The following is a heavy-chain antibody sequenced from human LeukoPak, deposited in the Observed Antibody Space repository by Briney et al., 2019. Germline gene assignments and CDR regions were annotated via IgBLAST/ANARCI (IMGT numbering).Heavy chain of an antibody. Sequence: GGSLRLSCAASGITFRDHYMSWVRQAPGKGLEFVSYISSSGSPLYYADSVEGRFTISRDNAKNSLYLQMNTLRAEDTAVYYCATAFNWNDVFRGNYWGQGILVTVSS. V-gene: IGHV3-11*01. J-gene: IGHJ4*02. D-gene: IGHD1-1*01. CDR3: ATAFNWNDVFRGNY. CDR1: GITFRDHY. CDR2: ISSSGSPL.